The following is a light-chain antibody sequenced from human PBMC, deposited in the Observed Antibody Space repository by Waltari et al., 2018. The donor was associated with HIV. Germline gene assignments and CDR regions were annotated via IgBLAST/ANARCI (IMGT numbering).Light chain of an antibody. J-gene: IGKJ2*01. CDR1: QSIGRR. CDR2: DAS. V-gene: IGKV1-39*01. Sequence: DIQMTQSPSSLSASVGDRVTISCRASQSIGRRLNWYQHKPGKVPKLLIYDASTLRSGVPSRFSASGSGTEFTLIISSLQGEDIATYYCQKSDNTPYTFGQGTKLEIK. CDR3: QKSDNTPYT.